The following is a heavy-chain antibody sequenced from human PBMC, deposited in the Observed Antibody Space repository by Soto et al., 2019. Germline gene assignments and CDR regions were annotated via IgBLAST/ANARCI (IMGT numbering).Heavy chain of an antibody. J-gene: IGHJ4*03. CDR3: ARDTSHYFDH. D-gene: IGHD2-2*01. CDR2: ITPYNGKT. V-gene: IGHV1-18*01. CDR1: GYTFITYG. Sequence: ASVKVSCKASGYTFITYGVTWVRQAPGQGLEWMGWITPYNGKTHYAQKFQDRVTMTTDTAATTAYMELRSLTSDDSAMYFCARDTSHYFDHWGQGTTVTVSS.